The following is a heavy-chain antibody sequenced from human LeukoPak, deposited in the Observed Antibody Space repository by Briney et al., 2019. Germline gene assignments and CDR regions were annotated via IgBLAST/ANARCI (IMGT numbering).Heavy chain of an antibody. J-gene: IGHJ4*02. CDR1: GGSISSNNW. V-gene: IGHV4-4*02. CDR2: IYHSGSA. CDR3: ARDVGARLPGY. D-gene: IGHD6-6*01. Sequence: SETLSLTCAVSGGSISSNNWWSWVRPPPGKGLEWIGEIYHSGSANYNPSLKSRVTILVDKSKNQLSLKLSSVTAADTAVYYCARDVGARLPGYWGRGTLVTVSS.